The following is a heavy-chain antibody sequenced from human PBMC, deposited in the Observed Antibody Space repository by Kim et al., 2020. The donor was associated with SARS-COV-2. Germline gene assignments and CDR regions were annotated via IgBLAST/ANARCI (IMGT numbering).Heavy chain of an antibody. CDR2: VRVKRYNYAT. J-gene: IGHJ4*02. CDR1: GFTFSGSV. D-gene: IGHD3-22*01. V-gene: IGHV3-73*01. Sequence: GGSLRLSCAASGFTFSGSVIHWVRQASGKGLEWVGRVRVKRYNYATAYAASVQGRFSISRDDSKNMTYLQMDNLKSEDSAMYYCHSSSGYLWGQGTLVTV. CDR3: HSSSGYL.